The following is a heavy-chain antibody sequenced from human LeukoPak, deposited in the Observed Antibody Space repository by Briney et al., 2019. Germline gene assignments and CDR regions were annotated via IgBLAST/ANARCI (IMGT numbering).Heavy chain of an antibody. D-gene: IGHD4-17*01. CDR1: GFTFNRYN. V-gene: IGHV3-21*04. J-gene: IGHJ6*03. Sequence: NPGGSLRLSCAASGFTFNRYNMNWVRQAPGKGLECVSSISSSNYIYYADSVKGRFTISRDNAKSSLFLQMNSLRAEDTAVYYCASYGVYYYMDVWGKGTTVTISS. CDR3: ASYGVYYYMDV. CDR2: ISSSNYI.